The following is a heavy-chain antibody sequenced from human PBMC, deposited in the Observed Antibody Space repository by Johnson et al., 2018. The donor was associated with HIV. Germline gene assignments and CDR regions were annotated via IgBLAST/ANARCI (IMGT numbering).Heavy chain of an antibody. D-gene: IGHD1-7*01. CDR1: GFTFSSYW. J-gene: IGHJ3*02. CDR3: ARDQAGTTDYAFDI. V-gene: IGHV3-7*01. CDR2: IKQDGSEK. Sequence: EVQLVESGGGLVQPGGSLRLSCAASGFTFSSYWMSWVRQAPGKGLEWVANIKQDGSEKYYVDSVKGRFTISRDNAKNSLYLQMNSLRAEDTAVYYCARDQAGTTDYAFDIWGQGTMVTVSS.